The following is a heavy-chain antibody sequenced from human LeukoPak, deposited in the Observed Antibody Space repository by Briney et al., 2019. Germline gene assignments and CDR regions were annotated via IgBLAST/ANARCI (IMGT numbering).Heavy chain of an antibody. CDR1: GDSISSYY. V-gene: IGHV4-59*08. CDR3: ARHDQWLPSFFHY. D-gene: IGHD6-19*01. CDR2: ISNSGST. Sequence: PWETLSLTCTGPGDSISSYYCSWVRQPLGKGLEWIGYISNSGSTIYNPSLKSRVAISVDTSKNQFSLDLNSVTAAYTAVYYCARHDQWLPSFFHYWGQGTLLTVSS. J-gene: IGHJ4*02.